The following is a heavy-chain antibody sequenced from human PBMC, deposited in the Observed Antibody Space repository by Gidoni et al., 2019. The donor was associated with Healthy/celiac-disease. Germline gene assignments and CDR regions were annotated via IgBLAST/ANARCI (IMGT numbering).Heavy chain of an antibody. J-gene: IGHJ6*03. Sequence: EVQLVESGGRLVQPGGSLTLSSAASGFTFSGSARHWVRQASGNGLEWVGRIRSKANSYATAYAASVKGRLTISRDDSKNTAYLQMNSLKTEDTAVYYCSGSPYYYMDVWGKGTTVTVSS. CDR2: IRSKANSYAT. D-gene: IGHD1-26*01. CDR1: GFTFSGSA. V-gene: IGHV3-73*02. CDR3: SGSPYYYMDV.